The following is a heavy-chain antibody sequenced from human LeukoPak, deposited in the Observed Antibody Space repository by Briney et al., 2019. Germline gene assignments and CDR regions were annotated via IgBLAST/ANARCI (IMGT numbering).Heavy chain of an antibody. CDR3: GTHAGRTGSGD. Sequence: GGSLRLSCATSGFMFSGYYMSWIRQAPGKGLEWVSYISASGNDISYADSVKGRFTISRDNTKGSLYLQMNSLRAADTAVYYCGTHAGRTGSGDWGQGTLITVSS. D-gene: IGHD3/OR15-3a*01. CDR1: GFMFSGYY. V-gene: IGHV3-11*01. J-gene: IGHJ4*02. CDR2: ISASGNDI.